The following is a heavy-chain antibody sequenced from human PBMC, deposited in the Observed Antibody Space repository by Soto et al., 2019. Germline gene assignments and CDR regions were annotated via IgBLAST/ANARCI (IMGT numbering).Heavy chain of an antibody. CDR1: GYSNTIYV. CDR3: VGVRMTSSLLALDP. D-gene: IGHD2-8*01. V-gene: IGHV1-18*01. CDR2: ISAYNGNT. Sequence: PVKVYCKASGYSNTIYVISCVRQDHGQGLEWMGWISAYNGNTNYAQKLQGRVTMTTDTSTSTAYMELRSLRSDDTAVYYCVGVRMTSSLLALDPWGQGTLVTVSS. J-gene: IGHJ5*02.